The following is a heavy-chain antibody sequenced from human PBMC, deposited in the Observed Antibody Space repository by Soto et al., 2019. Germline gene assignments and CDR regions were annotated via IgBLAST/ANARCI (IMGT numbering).Heavy chain of an antibody. CDR1: GFTFGDYA. J-gene: IGHJ4*02. CDR3: TRVRWYYDSSGYYYPDY. Sequence: GESLKISCTASGFTFGDYAMSWFRQAPGKGLEWVGFIRSKAYGGTTEYAASVKGRFTISRIDSKSIAYLQMNSLKTEDTAVYYCTRVRWYYDSSGYYYPDYWGQGTLVTVSS. D-gene: IGHD3-22*01. V-gene: IGHV3-49*03. CDR2: IRSKAYGGTT.